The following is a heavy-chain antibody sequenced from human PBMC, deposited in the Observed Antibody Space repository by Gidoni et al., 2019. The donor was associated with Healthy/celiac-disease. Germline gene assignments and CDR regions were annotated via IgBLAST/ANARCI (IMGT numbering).Heavy chain of an antibody. V-gene: IGHV4-34*01. J-gene: IGHJ6*03. CDR1: GGSFSGYY. CDR2: INHSGST. D-gene: IGHD3-3*01. Sequence: QVQLQQWGAGLLKPSETLSLTCAVYGGSFSGYYWSWIRQPPGKGLEWIWEINHSGSTNYNPSLKSRVTISVDTSKNQFSLKLSSVTAADTAVYYCARVYYDFWSGYYRYMDVWGKGTTVTVSS. CDR3: ARVYYDFWSGYYRYMDV.